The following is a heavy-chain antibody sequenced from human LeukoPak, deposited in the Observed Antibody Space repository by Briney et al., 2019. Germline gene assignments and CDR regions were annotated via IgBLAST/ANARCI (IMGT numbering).Heavy chain of an antibody. D-gene: IGHD2-21*01. V-gene: IGHV4-34*12. CDR2: IIPGGGV. J-gene: IGHJ4*02. Sequence: SETLSFTCAVHGVSFSAYSWSWIRQSPGRGLEWIGEIIPGGGVIYNPPLKSRATISGDTSENQFSLSLTSVTAADTAVYYCARIRCGHTDVVCYNYWGLGTLVTVSS. CDR3: ARIRCGHTDVVCYNY. CDR1: GVSFSAYS.